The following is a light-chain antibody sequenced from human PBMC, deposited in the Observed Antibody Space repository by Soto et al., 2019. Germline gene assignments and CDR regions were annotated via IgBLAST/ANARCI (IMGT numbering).Light chain of an antibody. CDR2: AAS. Sequence: DIQMTQSPTSLSASVGDRVTITCRASQGIRNFVAWYQQKPGKAPKLLIYAASTLQSGVPSRFSGSGSGTDFTLTINSLQPEDGATYSFQKYSSVPVFGPGTKVEIK. J-gene: IGKJ3*01. CDR3: QKYSSVPV. V-gene: IGKV1-27*01. CDR1: QGIRNF.